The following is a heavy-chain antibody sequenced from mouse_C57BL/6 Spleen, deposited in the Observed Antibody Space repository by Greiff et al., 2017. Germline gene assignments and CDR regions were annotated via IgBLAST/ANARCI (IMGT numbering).Heavy chain of an antibody. CDR2: ISSGGDYI. Sequence: EVHLVESGAGLVKPGGSLKLSCAASGFTFSSYAMSWVRQTPEKRLEWVAYISSGGDYIYYADTVKGRFTISRDNARNTLYLQMSSLKSEDTAMYYCTRGDYEDYYAMDYWGQGTSVTVSS. CDR3: TRGDYEDYYAMDY. D-gene: IGHD2-4*01. CDR1: GFTFSSYA. J-gene: IGHJ4*01. V-gene: IGHV5-9-1*02.